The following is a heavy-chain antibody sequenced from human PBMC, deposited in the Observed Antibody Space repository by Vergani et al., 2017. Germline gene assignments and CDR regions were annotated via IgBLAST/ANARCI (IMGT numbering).Heavy chain of an antibody. Sequence: EVQLVESGGGLVQPGGSLRLSCAASGFTFSSYWMSWVRQAPGKGLEWVSAISGTGGTTYYADFVQGRFTISRDKSKNTLYLQMNSLRAEDTAVYYCAKGEGSSSRAEFDYWGQGTLVTVSS. V-gene: IGHV3-23*04. CDR2: ISGTGGTT. CDR1: GFTFSSYW. J-gene: IGHJ4*02. CDR3: AKGEGSSSRAEFDY. D-gene: IGHD6-6*01.